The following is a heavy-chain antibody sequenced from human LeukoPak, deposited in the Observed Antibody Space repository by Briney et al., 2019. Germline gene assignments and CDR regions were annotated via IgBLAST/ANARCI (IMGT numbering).Heavy chain of an antibody. Sequence: PSETPSLTCAVSGGSFSGYYWTWIRQPPGKGLEWIGEINHSGSANYNPSPMSRVTISLDTSKNHFSLNLSSVTAADTAVYYCARGQGTVTTHWGQGTLVTVSS. J-gene: IGHJ4*02. D-gene: IGHD4-11*01. V-gene: IGHV4-34*01. CDR1: GGSFSGYY. CDR3: ARGQGTVTTH. CDR2: INHSGSA.